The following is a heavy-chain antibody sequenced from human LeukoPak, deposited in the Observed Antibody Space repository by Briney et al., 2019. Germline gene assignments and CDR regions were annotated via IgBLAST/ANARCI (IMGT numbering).Heavy chain of an antibody. Sequence: PSETLSLTCTVSGGSISSGRYYWNWIRQPAGKGLEWIGRIYASGSTNYNPSLKSRVTMSVDTSKNQFSLKLSSVTAADTAVYYCAREGFYDFWSGYDVDCWGQGTLVTVSS. V-gene: IGHV4-61*02. J-gene: IGHJ4*02. CDR1: GGSISSGRYY. CDR3: AREGFYDFWSGYDVDC. CDR2: IYASGST. D-gene: IGHD3-3*01.